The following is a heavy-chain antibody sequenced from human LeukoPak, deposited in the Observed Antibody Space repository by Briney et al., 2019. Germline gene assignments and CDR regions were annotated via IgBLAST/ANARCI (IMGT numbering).Heavy chain of an antibody. CDR3: ARAHGSEIYNSTSYY. CDR2: INSDGSST. J-gene: IGHJ4*02. Sequence: PGGSLRLSCAASGFTFSSYWMHWVRQAPGKGLVWVSRINSDGSSTSYADSVKGRFTISRDNAKNTLSLQMNSLRADDTAVYYCARAHGSEIYNSTSYYLGQGTLVTVSS. CDR1: GFTFSSYW. D-gene: IGHD3-10*01. V-gene: IGHV3-74*01.